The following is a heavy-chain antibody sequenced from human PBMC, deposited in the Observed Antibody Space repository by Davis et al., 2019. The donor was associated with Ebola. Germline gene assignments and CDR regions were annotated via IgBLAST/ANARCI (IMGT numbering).Heavy chain of an antibody. D-gene: IGHD3-22*01. J-gene: IGHJ3*02. CDR1: GYSFTSYW. V-gene: IGHV5-51*01. Sequence: GESLKISCKGSGYSFTSYWIGWVRQMPGKGLEWMGIIYPGDSDTRYSPSCQGQVTISADKSISTAYLQWSSLKASDTAMYYCARLRDYYDSRSYAFDIWGQGTMVTVSS. CDR2: IYPGDSDT. CDR3: ARLRDYYDSRSYAFDI.